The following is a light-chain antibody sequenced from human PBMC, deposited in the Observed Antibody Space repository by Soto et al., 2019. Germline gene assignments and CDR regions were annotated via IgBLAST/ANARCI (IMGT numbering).Light chain of an antibody. CDR1: QSVSSN. CDR2: GAS. J-gene: IGKJ1*01. V-gene: IGKV3-15*01. CDR3: QQYNNWPPGT. Sequence: EIVMTQSPATLSVSPGERATLSCRASQSVSSNLAWYQQKPGQAPRLLIYGASTRATGLPARFSGSGSGTDFTLTIRSLQSEDFAVYYCQQYNNWPPGTFGQGTKVEIK.